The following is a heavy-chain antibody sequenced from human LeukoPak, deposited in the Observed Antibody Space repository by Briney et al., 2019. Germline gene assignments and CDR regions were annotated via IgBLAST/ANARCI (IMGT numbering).Heavy chain of an antibody. J-gene: IGHJ4*02. CDR3: AHRLRGMVRGAADFDY. CDR1: GFSLSTSGVG. D-gene: IGHD3-10*01. V-gene: IGHV2-5*02. Sequence: SGPTLVKPTQTLTLTCTFSGFSLSTSGVGVGWIRQPPGKALEWLALIYWDDDKRYSPSLKSRLTITKDTSKNQVVLTMTNMDPVDTATDYCAHRLRGMVRGAADFDYWGQGTLVTVSS. CDR2: IYWDDDK.